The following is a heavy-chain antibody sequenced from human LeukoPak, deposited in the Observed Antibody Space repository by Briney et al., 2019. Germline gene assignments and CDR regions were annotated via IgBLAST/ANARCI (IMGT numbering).Heavy chain of an antibody. V-gene: IGHV4-39*07. CDR2: MSYSGHT. D-gene: IGHD3-10*01. CDR3: ARVRFGDTPKDNYLDS. Sequence: SETLSLTCTISGDSIGRINYYWGWIRQPPGKGLEWIVSMSYSGHTYYNPSLKSRVTTSIDTSKNQLSLNLKSVTAADTAVYYCARVRFGDTPKDNYLDSWGQGMLVTVSS. CDR1: GDSIGRINYY. J-gene: IGHJ4*02.